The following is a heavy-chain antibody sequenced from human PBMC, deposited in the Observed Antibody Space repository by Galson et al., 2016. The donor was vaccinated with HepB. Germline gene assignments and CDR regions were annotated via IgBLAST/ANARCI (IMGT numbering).Heavy chain of an antibody. CDR1: GGSISTNNHY. J-gene: IGHJ4*02. CDR2: IFYTGTT. CDR3: ARLMAIGAFDY. V-gene: IGHV4-39*01. D-gene: IGHD5-24*01. Sequence: SETLSPTCTVSGGSISTNNHYWVWVRQPPGKGLEWVGTIFYTGTTYYSPSLKRRVNVSVDTSRNQFSLKLTSVTAADTAVYFCARLMAIGAFDYWGQGILVTVSS.